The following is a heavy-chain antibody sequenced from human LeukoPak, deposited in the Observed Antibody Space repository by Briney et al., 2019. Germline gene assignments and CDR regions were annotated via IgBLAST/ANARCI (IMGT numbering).Heavy chain of an antibody. Sequence: PGGSLRLSCAASGFTFSDYYMSWIRQAPGKGLEWVSNIRSDSTKYYADSVKGRFTISRDNVKKSASLEMNSLRGEDTAVYYCARDLSRSFSMIRGLIQHREFDFWGRGTLVTVSS. CDR1: GFTFSDYY. CDR3: ARDLSRSFSMIRGLIQHREFDF. V-gene: IGHV3-11*04. J-gene: IGHJ4*02. D-gene: IGHD3-10*01. CDR2: IRSDSTK.